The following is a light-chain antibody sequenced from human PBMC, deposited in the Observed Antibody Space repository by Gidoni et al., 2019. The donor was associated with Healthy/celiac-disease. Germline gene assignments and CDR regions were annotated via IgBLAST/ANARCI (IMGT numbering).Light chain of an antibody. J-gene: IGKJ3*01. V-gene: IGKV4-1*01. Sequence: DIVLTQSPDSLSVSLGERATIHCKSSQSVLYSSNNKNYLAWYQQKPGQPPKLLIYWASTRESGVPDRVSGSGSGTDFTLTISSLQAEDVAVYYCQQYYSTPITFGPGTKVDIK. CDR1: QSVLYSSNNKNY. CDR3: QQYYSTPIT. CDR2: WAS.